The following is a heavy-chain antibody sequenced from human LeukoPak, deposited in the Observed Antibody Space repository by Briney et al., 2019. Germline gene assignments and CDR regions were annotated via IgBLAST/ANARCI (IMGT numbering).Heavy chain of an antibody. CDR1: GDSVSSNSAA. D-gene: IGHD6-13*01. J-gene: IGHJ6*03. V-gene: IGHV6-1*01. CDR2: TYYRSKWYN. Sequence: SQTLSLTCAISGDSVSSNSAAWNWIRQSPARGLEWLGRTYYRSKWYNDYAVSVKSRITINPDTSKNQFSLQLNSVTPEDTAVYYCARERRIAAAGYYYYYMDVWGKGTTVTVSS. CDR3: ARERRIAAAGYYYYYMDV.